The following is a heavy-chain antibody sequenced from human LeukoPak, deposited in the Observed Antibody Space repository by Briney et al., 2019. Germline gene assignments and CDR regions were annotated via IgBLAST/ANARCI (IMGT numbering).Heavy chain of an antibody. V-gene: IGHV1-2*02. Sequence: ASVTVSCKASGYTFTSYYMHWVRQAPGQGLERMGWINPNSGGTKYAQKFQGRVTMTRDTSISTAYMELSRLRSDDTAVYYCARGIAAAGSSYWGQGTLVTVYS. J-gene: IGHJ4*02. CDR1: GYTFTSYY. CDR3: ARGIAAAGSSY. CDR2: INPNSGGT. D-gene: IGHD6-13*01.